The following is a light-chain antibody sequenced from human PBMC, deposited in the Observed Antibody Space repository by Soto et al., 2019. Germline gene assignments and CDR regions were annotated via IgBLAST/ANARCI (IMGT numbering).Light chain of an antibody. Sequence: DIRLSLYHVTLSVSGGERVTXTCRARQTINSWLTWYLQKPGKAPKLLIYKASTLKSGVPSRFRGSGSGTEFTLTIASLQPDDFGTYYCQQCHGWWDAFIQGTRLE. CDR1: QTINSW. CDR3: QQCHGWWDA. V-gene: IGKV1-5*03. J-gene: IGKJ5*01. CDR2: KAS.